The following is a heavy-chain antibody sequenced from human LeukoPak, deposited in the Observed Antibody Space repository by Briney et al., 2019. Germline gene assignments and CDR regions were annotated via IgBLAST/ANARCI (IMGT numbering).Heavy chain of an antibody. V-gene: IGHV3-21*01. CDR2: ISSGSSYI. CDR1: GFTFSSYS. J-gene: IGHJ6*03. CDR3: SRGTYMDV. Sequence: GGSLRLSCAASGFTFSSYSMSWVRQAPGKGLEWVSSISSGSSYIYYADSVKGRFTISRDNARNSLYLQMNSLRAEDTAVYYCSRGTYMDVWGKGTTVTVSS.